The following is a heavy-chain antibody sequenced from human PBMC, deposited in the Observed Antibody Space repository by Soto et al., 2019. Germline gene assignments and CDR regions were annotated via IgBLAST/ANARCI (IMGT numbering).Heavy chain of an antibody. CDR1: GGTFSSYA. CDR2: ISGSGGST. D-gene: IGHD5-18*01. Sequence: GGSLRLSCAASGGTFSSYAMSWVRQAPGKGLEWVSAISGSGGSTYYADSVKGRFTISRDNSKNTLYLQMNSLRAEDTAVYYCAKDTRGGYSYAPDYWGQGTLVTVSS. V-gene: IGHV3-23*01. J-gene: IGHJ4*02. CDR3: AKDTRGGYSYAPDY.